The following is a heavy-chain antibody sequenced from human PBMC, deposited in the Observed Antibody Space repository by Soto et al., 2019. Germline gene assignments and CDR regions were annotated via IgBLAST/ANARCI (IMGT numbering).Heavy chain of an antibody. CDR3: ARGPHAGWSQYYFDY. CDR2: IYYSGST. V-gene: IGHV4-61*01. D-gene: IGHD6-19*01. CDR1: GGSVSSGNHY. J-gene: IGHJ4*02. Sequence: SETLSLTCTVSGGSVSSGNHYWSWIRQPPGKGLEWIGYIYYSGSTNYNPSLKSRVTISVDTSKNQFSLKLRSVTAADTAVYYCARGPHAGWSQYYFDYWGQGTLVTVSS.